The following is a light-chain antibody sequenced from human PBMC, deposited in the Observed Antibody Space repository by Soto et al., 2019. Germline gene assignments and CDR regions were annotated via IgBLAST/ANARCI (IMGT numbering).Light chain of an antibody. CDR3: QSFDTRLNTVV. CDR2: GNK. CDR1: SSNIGADYD. Sequence: QSVVTQPPSVSGAPGQRVTISCTGSSSNIGADYDVHWYQHFPGRAPKLLIYGNKNRPSGVPDRFSGTKSGTSASLDITGLQAEDEADYYCQSFDTRLNTVVFGGGTKVTVL. J-gene: IGLJ2*01. V-gene: IGLV1-40*01.